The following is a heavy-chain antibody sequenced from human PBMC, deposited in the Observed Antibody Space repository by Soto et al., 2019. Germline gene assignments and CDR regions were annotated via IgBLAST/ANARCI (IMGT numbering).Heavy chain of an antibody. V-gene: IGHV3-74*01. CDR1: GFTFSTSW. Sequence: EVQLVEAGRGLVQPGGSLRLSCAASGFTFSTSWIHWVRQAPGKGLVWVSRNGGTINYADSVKGRFTISRDNAKNTVYLQMNSLSADDTAVYYCTRGGNYYFDYWGQGTLVTVSS. J-gene: IGHJ4*02. D-gene: IGHD1-7*01. CDR3: TRGGNYYFDY. CDR2: NGGTI.